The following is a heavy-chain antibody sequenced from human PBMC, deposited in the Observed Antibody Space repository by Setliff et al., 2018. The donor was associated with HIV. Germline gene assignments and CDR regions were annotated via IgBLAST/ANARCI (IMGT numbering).Heavy chain of an antibody. J-gene: IGHJ4*02. V-gene: IGHV3-66*01. CDR1: GLTVSSNY. CDR2: IYSGGST. Sequence: GGSLRLSCAASGLTVSSNYITWVRQAPGKGLEWVSVIYSGGSTYYADSVKGRFTISRDNSKNTLYLQMNSLRAEDAAVYYCARDRGYCSSTSCYSGFDYWGQGTLVTV. D-gene: IGHD2-2*01. CDR3: ARDRGYCSSTSCYSGFDY.